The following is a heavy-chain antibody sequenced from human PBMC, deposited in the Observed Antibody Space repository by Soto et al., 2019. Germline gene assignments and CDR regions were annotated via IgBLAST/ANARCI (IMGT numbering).Heavy chain of an antibody. CDR3: AKDAGLFVVKPAGLFDS. CDR1: GFSFSSYG. J-gene: IGHJ4*02. Sequence: QAQVVESGGGVVQPGRSLRLSCVASGFSFSSYGMNWVRQAPGKGLEWVAVISYDGSKKDYADSVKGRFTISRDSSKNSVYLKMDSLRAEATAVYYCAKDAGLFVVKPAGLFDSWGQGTLVTVSS. V-gene: IGHV3-30*18. CDR2: ISYDGSKK. D-gene: IGHD2-2*01.